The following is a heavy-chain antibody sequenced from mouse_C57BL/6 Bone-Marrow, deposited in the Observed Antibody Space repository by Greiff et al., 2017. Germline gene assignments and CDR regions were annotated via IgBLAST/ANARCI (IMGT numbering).Heavy chain of an antibody. CDR3: ARYPPYGNYAMDD. V-gene: IGHV3-6*01. CDR1: GYSITSGYY. Sequence: LQEPGPGLVKPSQSLSLTCSVTGYSITSGYYWNWIRQFPGNQLEWLGYISNDGSTNYNQSLKNRITITRDTSKNQFFLKLNSVATEDTASYYSARYPPYGNYAMDDWGQGTSGTVSS. J-gene: IGHJ4*01. CDR2: ISNDGST. D-gene: IGHD2-1*01.